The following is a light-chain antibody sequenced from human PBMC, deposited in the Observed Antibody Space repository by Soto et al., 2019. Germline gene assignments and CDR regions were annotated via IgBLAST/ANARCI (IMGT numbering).Light chain of an antibody. Sequence: DIQMTQSPSSLSASVGDRVTIPCRASQSTSSSLNWYQQKPGKAPQLLIYAASSLQSGVPSRCSGSGSGTDFTLTISSLQPEDFATYSYQQTYSSPHSFGQGTTLEI. CDR3: QQTYSSPHS. CDR1: QSTSSS. CDR2: AAS. J-gene: IGKJ2*03. V-gene: IGKV1-39*01.